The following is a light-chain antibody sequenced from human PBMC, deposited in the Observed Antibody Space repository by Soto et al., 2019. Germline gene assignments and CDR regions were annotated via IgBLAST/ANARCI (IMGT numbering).Light chain of an antibody. Sequence: SSELTQPPSVSVAPGKTTRITCGGNNIGTKSVHWYPQKPGQAPVLVIYYDSDRPSGIPERFSGSNSGNTATLTISRVEAGDEADYYCQVWDSSSDHWVFGGGTKLTVL. CDR1: NIGTKS. CDR2: YDS. V-gene: IGLV3-21*04. CDR3: QVWDSSSDHWV. J-gene: IGLJ3*02.